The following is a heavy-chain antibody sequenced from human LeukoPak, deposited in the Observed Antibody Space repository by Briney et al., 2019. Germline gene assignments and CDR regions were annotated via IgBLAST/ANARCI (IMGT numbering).Heavy chain of an antibody. CDR1: GGTFSSYA. J-gene: IGHJ6*03. Sequence: GASVKVSCKASGGTFSSYAISWVRQAPGQGLEWMGGIIPIFGTANYAQKFQGRVTITADKSTSTAYMELSSLRSEDTAVYYCARLRRPRDDYYYYMDVWGKGTTVTVSS. CDR2: IIPIFGTA. D-gene: IGHD2-21*01. V-gene: IGHV1-69*06. CDR3: ARLRRPRDDYYYYMDV.